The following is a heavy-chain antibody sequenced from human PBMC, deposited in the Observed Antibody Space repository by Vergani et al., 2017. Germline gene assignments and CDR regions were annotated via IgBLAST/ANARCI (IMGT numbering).Heavy chain of an antibody. J-gene: IGHJ4*02. V-gene: IGHV3-23*01. CDR2: ISGSGGST. D-gene: IGHD3-22*01. CDR1: GFTFSSYA. Sequence: EVQLLESGGGLVQPGGSLRLSCAASGFTFSSYAMSWVRQAPGKGLEWVSAISGSGGSTYYADSVKGRFTISRDNSKNTLYLQMNSLRAEDTAVSYCAKDFLPAYYYDSSGPPLGYWGQGTLVTVSS. CDR3: AKDFLPAYYYDSSGPPLGY.